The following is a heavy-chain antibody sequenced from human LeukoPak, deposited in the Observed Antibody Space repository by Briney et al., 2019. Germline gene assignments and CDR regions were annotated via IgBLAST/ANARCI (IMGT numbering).Heavy chain of an antibody. V-gene: IGHV4-39*07. J-gene: IGHJ4*02. CDR1: GVSISTSRYY. D-gene: IGHD4-11*01. CDR2: IYYTGPT. CDR3: ARRVRSADYRLDY. Sequence: PSETLSLTCTVSGVSISTSRYYWGWIRQPPGKGLEWIGNIYYTGPTYYNPSLKSRVTISLDASKSQFYLKLNSVTAADTAVYYCARRVRSADYRLDYWGQGTLVTVSS.